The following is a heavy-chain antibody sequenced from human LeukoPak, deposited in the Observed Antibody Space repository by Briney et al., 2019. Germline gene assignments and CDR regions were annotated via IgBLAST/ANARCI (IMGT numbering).Heavy chain of an antibody. CDR3: ARSLLGSFDY. V-gene: IGHV3-7*01. D-gene: IGHD7-27*01. CDR2: IKQDGSEI. J-gene: IGHJ4*02. Sequence: PGGSLRLSCAASGFTVSSNYMSRGRQAPGKGLEWVANIKQDGSEIYYVDSVKGRFTISRDNAKNSLSLQMSSLRAEDTAVYYCARSLLGSFDYWGQGTLVTVSS. CDR1: GFTVSSNY.